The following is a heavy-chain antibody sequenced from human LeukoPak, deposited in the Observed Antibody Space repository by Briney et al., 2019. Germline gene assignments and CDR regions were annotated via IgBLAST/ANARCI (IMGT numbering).Heavy chain of an antibody. J-gene: IGHJ4*02. Sequence: SETLSLTCTVSGGSISSNTYYWGWIRQPPGKGLEWIGSIYYSGSTYYNPSLKSRVTISVDTSKNQFSLKLSSVTAADTAVYYCARTRYYYNSRSYGAPYYFDYWGQGTLVTVSS. V-gene: IGHV4-39*01. D-gene: IGHD3-10*01. CDR3: ARTRYYYNSRSYGAPYYFDY. CDR2: IYYSGST. CDR1: GGSISSNTYY.